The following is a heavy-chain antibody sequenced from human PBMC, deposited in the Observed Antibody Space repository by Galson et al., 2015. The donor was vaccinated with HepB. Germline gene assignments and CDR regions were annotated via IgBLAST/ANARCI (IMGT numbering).Heavy chain of an antibody. J-gene: IGHJ3*02. Sequence: QSGAEVKEPGESLKISCQGFGYIFTSQWIAWVRQMPGKGLEWMGILYPADSDTRSNPSFQGQVTMSVERSTNTAYVQWSSLKASDTAMYYCARHNNGLHAFDIWGQGTVVTVSS. CDR2: LYPADSDT. V-gene: IGHV5-51*01. CDR3: ARHNNGLHAFDI. D-gene: IGHD1/OR15-1a*01. CDR1: GYIFTSQW.